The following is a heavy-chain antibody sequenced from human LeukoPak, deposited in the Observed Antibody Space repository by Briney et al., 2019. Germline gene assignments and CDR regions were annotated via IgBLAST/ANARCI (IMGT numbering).Heavy chain of an antibody. V-gene: IGHV3-33*01. CDR1: GFTFSSYG. J-gene: IGHJ5*02. D-gene: IGHD2-21*02. CDR2: IWYDGSNK. CDR3: ARELIRVVTAIKYNWFDP. Sequence: PGGSLRLSCAASGFTFSSYGMHWVRQAPAKGLEWVAVIWYDGSNKYYADSVKGRFTISRDNSKNTLYLQMNSLRAEDTAVYYCARELIRVVTAIKYNWFDPWGQGTLVTVSS.